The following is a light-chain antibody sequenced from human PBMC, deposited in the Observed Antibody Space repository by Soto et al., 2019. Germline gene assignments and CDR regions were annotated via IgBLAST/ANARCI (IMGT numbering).Light chain of an antibody. CDR2: EVS. CDR1: SSDVGGYNY. CDR3: SSYTSSSTLGGV. J-gene: IGLJ1*01. Sequence: QSALTQPASVSGSPGQSITISCTGTSSDVGGYNYVSWYQQHPGKAPKLMIYEVSHRPSGVSNRFSGSKSGNTASLTISGLQAEDEADYYCSSYTSSSTLGGVFGTGTKLTVL. V-gene: IGLV2-14*01.